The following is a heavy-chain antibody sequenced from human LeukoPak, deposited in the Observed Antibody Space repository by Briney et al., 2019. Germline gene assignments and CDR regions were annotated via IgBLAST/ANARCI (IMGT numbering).Heavy chain of an antibody. CDR2: INTDGSST. Sequence: GGSLRLSCAASGFIFSSYWMHWVRHAPGKGLAWVSRINTDGSSTSYADSVKGRFTISRDNAKNTLYLQMNSLRAEDTAVYYCARGSRFGVVGRDAFDIWGQGTVVTVSS. J-gene: IGHJ3*02. V-gene: IGHV3-74*01. CDR3: ARGSRFGVVGRDAFDI. CDR1: GFIFSSYW. D-gene: IGHD3-3*01.